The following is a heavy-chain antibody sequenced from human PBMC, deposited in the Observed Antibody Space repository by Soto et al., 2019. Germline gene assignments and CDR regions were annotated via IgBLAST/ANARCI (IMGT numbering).Heavy chain of an antibody. CDR1: GYTFTSYA. Sequence: ASVNVSCKASGYTFTSYAMHWVRQAPGQRLGWMGWISAGDGNTKYSQNFQGRVTITRVTSASTAYMELSSLRSEDTAVYYCARDRYCSSISCYGDAFDIWGQGTMVTVSS. D-gene: IGHD2-2*01. CDR3: ARDRYCSSISCYGDAFDI. V-gene: IGHV1-3*01. CDR2: ISAGDGNT. J-gene: IGHJ3*02.